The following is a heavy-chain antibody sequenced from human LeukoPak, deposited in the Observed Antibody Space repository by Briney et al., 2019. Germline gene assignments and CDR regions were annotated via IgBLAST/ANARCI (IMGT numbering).Heavy chain of an antibody. CDR1: GGSISSGGYY. CDR2: IYYSGST. J-gene: IGHJ4*02. Sequence: SQTLSLTCTVSGGSISSGGYYWSWIRQHPGRGLEWIGYIYYSGSTYYNPSRKSRVTISVDTSKNQFSLKQSYGSGADRAVFFCARERIHYGSGSAKKYIFDYWGQGTPVAVSS. CDR3: ARERIHYGSGSAKKYIFDY. D-gene: IGHD3-10*01. V-gene: IGHV4-31*03.